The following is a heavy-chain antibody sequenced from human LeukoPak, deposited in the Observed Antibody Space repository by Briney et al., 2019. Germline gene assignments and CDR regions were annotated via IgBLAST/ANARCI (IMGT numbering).Heavy chain of an antibody. J-gene: IGHJ4*02. CDR3: AREMATKAYVIDY. V-gene: IGHV1-8*01. D-gene: IGHD5-24*01. CDR2: MNPNSGNT. CDR1: GYTFTSYD. Sequence: GASVKVSCKASGYTFTSYDINWVRQATGQGLGWMGWMNPNSGNTGYAQKFQGRVTMTRNTPINTAYMELSSLRSEDTAVYYCAREMATKAYVIDYWGQGTLVTVSS.